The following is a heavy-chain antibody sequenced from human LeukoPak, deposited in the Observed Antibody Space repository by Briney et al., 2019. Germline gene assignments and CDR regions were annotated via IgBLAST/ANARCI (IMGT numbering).Heavy chain of an antibody. V-gene: IGHV3-20*04. CDR2: INWNGEST. D-gene: IGHD4-23*01. CDR1: GFTFSNYW. J-gene: IGHJ4*02. Sequence: PGESLRLSCAASGFTFSNYWMHWVRQAPGKGLEWVSGINWNGESTGYADSVKGRFTVSRDNAKNSLYLQMNSLRAEDTALYYCARHDGGLPNWGQGTLVTVSS. CDR3: ARHDGGLPN.